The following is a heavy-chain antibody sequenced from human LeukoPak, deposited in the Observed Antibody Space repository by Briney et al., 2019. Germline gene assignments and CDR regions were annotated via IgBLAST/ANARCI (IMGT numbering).Heavy chain of an antibody. CDR1: GFTFDDYA. J-gene: IGHJ4*02. Sequence: GGSLRLSCAASGFTFDDYAMHWVRQAPGKGLEGVSLISGDGGSTYYADSVKGRFTVSRDNSKNSLYLQMNSLRTEDTAFYYCAKDFGYGGSRYYGASLDYWGQGTLVTVSS. D-gene: IGHD3-22*01. CDR3: AKDFGYGGSRYYGASLDY. CDR2: ISGDGGST. V-gene: IGHV3-43*02.